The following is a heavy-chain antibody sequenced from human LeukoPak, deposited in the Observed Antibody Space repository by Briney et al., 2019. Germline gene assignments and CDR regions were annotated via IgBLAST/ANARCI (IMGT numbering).Heavy chain of an antibody. V-gene: IGHV1-69*05. D-gene: IGHD2-21*02. Sequence: SVKVSCKASGGTFSSYAISWVRQAPGRGLEWMGRIIPIFGTANYAQKFQGRVTITTDESTSTAYMELSSLRSEDTAVYYCARENGAYCGGDCPIDYWGQGTLVTVSS. CDR2: IIPIFGTA. CDR3: ARENGAYCGGDCPIDY. J-gene: IGHJ4*02. CDR1: GGTFSSYA.